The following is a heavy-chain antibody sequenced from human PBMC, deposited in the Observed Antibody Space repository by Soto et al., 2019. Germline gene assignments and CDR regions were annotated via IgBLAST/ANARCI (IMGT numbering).Heavy chain of an antibody. CDR3: ARASKGTIYSPHAFDI. D-gene: IGHD2-21*01. CDR2: IYSGGTT. CDR1: GFTVSSNY. Sequence: GGSLRLSCAASGFTVSSNYMSWVRQAPGKGLEWVSLIYSGGTTYYADSVKGRFTISRDNSKNTLYLQMNSLRAEDTALYYCARASKGTIYSPHAFDIRGQGTMVTVSS. J-gene: IGHJ3*02. V-gene: IGHV3-53*01.